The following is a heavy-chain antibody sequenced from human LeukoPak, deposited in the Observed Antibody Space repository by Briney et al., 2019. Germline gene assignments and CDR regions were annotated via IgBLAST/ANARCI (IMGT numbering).Heavy chain of an antibody. V-gene: IGHV4-61*02. D-gene: IGHD6-25*01. CDR2: IYTSGSA. J-gene: IGHJ4*02. CDR3: ARSRGIISGSTLDY. Sequence: SETLSLTCTVSGGSISSGSYYWSWIRQPAGKGLEWIGRIYTSGSANYNPSLKGRVTMSLDTSKNQFSLKLSSVTAADTAVYYCARSRGIISGSTLDYWGQGTLVTVSS. CDR1: GGSISSGSYY.